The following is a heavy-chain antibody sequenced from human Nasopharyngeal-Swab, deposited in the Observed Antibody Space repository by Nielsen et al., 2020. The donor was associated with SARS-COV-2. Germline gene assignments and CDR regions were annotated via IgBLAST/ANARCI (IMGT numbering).Heavy chain of an antibody. Sequence: GGSLRLSCAASGFTFSDYYMSWIRQAPGKGLEWVSYISSSGSTIYYADSVKGRFTIPRDNAKHSLYLQMNSLRAEDTAVYYCARDVATVTPRFSSAASYYYYYGMDVWGQGTTVTVSS. CDR2: ISSSGSTI. J-gene: IGHJ6*02. V-gene: IGHV3-11*04. CDR1: GFTFSDYY. D-gene: IGHD4-17*01. CDR3: ARDVATVTPRFSSAASYYYYYGMDV.